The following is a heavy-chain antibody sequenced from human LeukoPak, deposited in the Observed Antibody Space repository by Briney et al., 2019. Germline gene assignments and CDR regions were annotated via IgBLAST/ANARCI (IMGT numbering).Heavy chain of an antibody. V-gene: IGHV3-9*01. CDR2: ISWNSGSI. CDR3: AKDMGPISNSGFEFAGDY. CDR1: GFTFDNYA. D-gene: IGHD5-12*01. J-gene: IGHJ4*02. Sequence: ARSLRLSCAASGFTFDNYAMHWVRQAPGKGLDWVSGISWNSGSIGYADSVKGRFTISRDNAKNSLYLQMNSLRAEDTALYYCAKDMGPISNSGFEFAGDYWGQGTLVTVSS.